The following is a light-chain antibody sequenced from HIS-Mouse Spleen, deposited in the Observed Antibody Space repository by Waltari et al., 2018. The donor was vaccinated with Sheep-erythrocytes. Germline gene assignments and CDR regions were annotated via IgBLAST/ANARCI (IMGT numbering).Light chain of an antibody. V-gene: IGLV3-1*01. J-gene: IGLJ3*02. Sequence: SYELTQPPSVSVSPGQTASIPCSGDKLGDKYACWYQQKPGQSPVLVIYQDSKRPSGIPDRFSGSKSGNTATLTISGTQAMDEADYYCQAWDSSTAWVFGGGTKLTVL. CDR2: QDS. CDR3: QAWDSSTAWV. CDR1: KLGDKY.